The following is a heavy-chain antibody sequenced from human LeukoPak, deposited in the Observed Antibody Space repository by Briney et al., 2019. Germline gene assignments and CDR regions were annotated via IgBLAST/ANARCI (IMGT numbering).Heavy chain of an antibody. J-gene: IGHJ4*02. CDR3: TTWGGGCH. Sequence: GASVKVSCTASGYTFTTYGITWIRQPPGQGLEWMGWISPYNGNTNYGLKFQGRLTLTTDTGTSTAYMELSSLQYDDSAVYYCTTWGGGCHWGQGTLVSVSS. V-gene: IGHV1-18*01. D-gene: IGHD3-16*01. CDR2: ISPYNGNT. CDR1: GYTFTTYG.